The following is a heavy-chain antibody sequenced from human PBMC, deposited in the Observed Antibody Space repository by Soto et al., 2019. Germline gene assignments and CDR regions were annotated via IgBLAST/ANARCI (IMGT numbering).Heavy chain of an antibody. Sequence: ASVKVSCKASGYTFTGYYMYWVRQAPGQGLEWMGWINPNSGGTNFAQKFQGWVTMTRDTSISTAYMELSRLRSDDTAVYYCATITGTTGPYGMDVWGQGTTVTVLL. J-gene: IGHJ6*02. CDR3: ATITGTTGPYGMDV. CDR1: GYTFTGYY. CDR2: INPNSGGT. V-gene: IGHV1-2*04. D-gene: IGHD1-7*01.